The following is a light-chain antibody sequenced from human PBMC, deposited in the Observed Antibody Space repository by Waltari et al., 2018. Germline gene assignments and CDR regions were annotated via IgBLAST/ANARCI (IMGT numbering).Light chain of an antibody. CDR1: QGIRND. J-gene: IGKJ4*01. V-gene: IGKV1-6*01. Sequence: AIQMTQSPSSLSASVGDRVTITCRASQGIRNDLNWYQQKPGKAPKLLIYAASILESGVPSRFSGSGSGTDFTLTISSLQPEDFAVYYCQQRYNWPPLTFGGGTKVEIK. CDR2: AAS. CDR3: QQRYNWPPLT.